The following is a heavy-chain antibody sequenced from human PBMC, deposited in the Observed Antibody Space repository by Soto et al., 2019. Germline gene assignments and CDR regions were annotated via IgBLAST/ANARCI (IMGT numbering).Heavy chain of an antibody. CDR2: INSKTDCGTT. CDR1: GFTFSNAW. J-gene: IGHJ4*02. D-gene: IGHD3-3*01. Sequence: EVQLVEAGGGLGKPGGSLRLSCAASGFTFSNAWMSWVRQAPGKGLEWVGRINSKTDCGTTDYAAPVKGRFTISRDDSKNKLYLQKNSLKNEDTAVYYCTTDLVANYDFWSGYAYYFDYWRQGTLVTVSS. CDR3: TTDLVANYDFWSGYAYYFDY. V-gene: IGHV3-15*01.